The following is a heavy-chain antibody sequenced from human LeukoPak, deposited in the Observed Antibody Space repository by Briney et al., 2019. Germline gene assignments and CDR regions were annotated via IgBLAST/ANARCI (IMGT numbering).Heavy chain of an antibody. CDR3: ASPLYGDYTFDY. V-gene: IGHV4-4*02. Sequence: SGTLSLTCAVSGGSISSSNWWSWVRQPPGKGLEWIGEIYHSGSTNYNPSLKSRVTISVDTSKNQFSLKLSSVTAADTAVYYCASPLYGDYTFDYWGQGTLVTVSS. CDR2: IYHSGST. CDR1: GGSISSSNW. J-gene: IGHJ4*02. D-gene: IGHD4-17*01.